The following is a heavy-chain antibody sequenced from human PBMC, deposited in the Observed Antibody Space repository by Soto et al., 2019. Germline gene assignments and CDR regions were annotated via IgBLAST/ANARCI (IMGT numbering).Heavy chain of an antibody. CDR3: ARVRGFAREFDY. Sequence: PSETLSLTCSVSGGSVNSGGYYWGWVRQHPGKGLEWIAYMYHSGSTYFNPSLRSQVAISVDTSKNQVSLILRSVTAADTAVYYCARVRGFAREFDYWGQGMLVTVSS. CDR2: MYHSGST. V-gene: IGHV4-31*01. CDR1: GGSVNSGGYY. J-gene: IGHJ4*02.